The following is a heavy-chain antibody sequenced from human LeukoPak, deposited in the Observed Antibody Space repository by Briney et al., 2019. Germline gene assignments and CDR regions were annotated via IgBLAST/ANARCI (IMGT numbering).Heavy chain of an antibody. J-gene: IGHJ2*01. CDR2: MNPNSGNT. CDR1: GGTFSSYA. Sequence: ASVKVSCKASGGTFSSYAISWVRQATGQGLEWMGWMNPNSGNTDYAQKFQGRLSMTRNTSTSTAYMELSSLRSEDTAVYYCARGWTYYAVLTGQYWYFDLWGRGTLVTVAS. D-gene: IGHD3-9*01. CDR3: ARGWTYYAVLTGQYWYFDL. V-gene: IGHV1-8*02.